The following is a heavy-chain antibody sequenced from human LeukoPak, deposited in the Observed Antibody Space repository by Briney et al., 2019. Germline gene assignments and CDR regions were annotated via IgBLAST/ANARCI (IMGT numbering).Heavy chain of an antibody. CDR3: ARHKGGVVRGAIRAYGMDA. J-gene: IGHJ6*02. CDR1: GYTFPSYG. V-gene: IGHV1-18*01. Sequence: AAAVNVSFKSTGYTFPSYGISWLRQPPGQGLAWMGWISSYNGNTNYAQKLQGKGTMTTDTSKSTAYMELRSMRSDDRAVYYCARHKGGVVRGAIRAYGMDAWGQETTVTVSS. CDR2: ISSYNGNT. D-gene: IGHD3-10*01.